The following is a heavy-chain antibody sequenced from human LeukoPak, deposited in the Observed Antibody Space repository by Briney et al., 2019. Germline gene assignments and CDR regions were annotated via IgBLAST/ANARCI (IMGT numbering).Heavy chain of an antibody. D-gene: IGHD3-9*01. Sequence: SETLSLTCTVSGGSINSNLYYWGWVRQSPGKGLEWIGSIYYIGNTFYNASLRSRVSVSVHTSDNQFSLKLRSMTAADTAIYYCARGDWRYGDFDSWGRGTLVTVSS. CDR3: ARGDWRYGDFDS. CDR2: IYYIGNT. CDR1: GGSINSNLYY. V-gene: IGHV4-39*07. J-gene: IGHJ4*02.